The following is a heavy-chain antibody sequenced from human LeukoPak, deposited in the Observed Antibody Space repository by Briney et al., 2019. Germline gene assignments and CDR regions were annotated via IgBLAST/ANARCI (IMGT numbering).Heavy chain of an antibody. V-gene: IGHV3-48*03. CDR1: GFTFSSYE. Sequence: PGGSLRLSCAASGFTFSSYEMNWVRQAPGKGLEWVSYISSSGSTIYYADSVKGRFTISRDNAKNSLYLQMNSLRAEDTAVYYCARKARIAVTTSDAYYYYYYMDVWGKGTTVTISS. CDR3: ARKARIAVTTSDAYYYYYYMDV. CDR2: ISSSGSTI. J-gene: IGHJ6*03. D-gene: IGHD4-17*01.